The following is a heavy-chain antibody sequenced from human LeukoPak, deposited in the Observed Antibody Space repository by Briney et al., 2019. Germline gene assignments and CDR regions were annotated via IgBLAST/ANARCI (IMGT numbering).Heavy chain of an antibody. V-gene: IGHV1-2*02. CDR1: GYTFTGYY. D-gene: IGHD3-3*01. CDR2: INPNSGGT. Sequence: ASVKVSCKASGYTFTGYYMHWVRQAPGQGLEWMGWINPNSGGTNYAQKFQGRVTMTRDTSISTAYMELSRLGSDDTAVYYCARVPPPYYDFWSGYYYFDYWGQGTLVTVSS. CDR3: ARVPPPYYDFWSGYYYFDY. J-gene: IGHJ4*02.